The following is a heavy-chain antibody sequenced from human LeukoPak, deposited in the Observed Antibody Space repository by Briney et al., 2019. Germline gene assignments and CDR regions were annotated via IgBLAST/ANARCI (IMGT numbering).Heavy chain of an antibody. Sequence: RSSETLSLTCTVSGDSISSYYWSWIRQPPGKGLEWIGYISYTGSTNYNPSLKSRVTISVDTSKNQFSLKLSSVTAADTAVYYCARDLFYDFWSGYYPYYFDYWGQGTLVTVSS. J-gene: IGHJ4*02. CDR1: GDSISSYY. D-gene: IGHD3-3*01. CDR2: ISYTGST. V-gene: IGHV4-59*01. CDR3: ARDLFYDFWSGYYPYYFDY.